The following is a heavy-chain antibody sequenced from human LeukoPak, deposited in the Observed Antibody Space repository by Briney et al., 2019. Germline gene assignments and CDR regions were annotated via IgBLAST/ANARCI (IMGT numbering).Heavy chain of an antibody. CDR2: INHSGST. V-gene: IGHV4-34*01. CDR1: GGSFSGYY. D-gene: IGHD2-15*01. J-gene: IGHJ4*02. Sequence: PSETLSLTCAVYGGSFSGYYWSWIRQPPGKGLEWIGEINHSGSTNYNPSLKSRVTISVDTSKNQFSLKLSSVTAADTAVYYCARGGLKYGSAPRSKKPDYFDYWGQGTLVTVSS. CDR3: ARGGLKYGSAPRSKKPDYFDY.